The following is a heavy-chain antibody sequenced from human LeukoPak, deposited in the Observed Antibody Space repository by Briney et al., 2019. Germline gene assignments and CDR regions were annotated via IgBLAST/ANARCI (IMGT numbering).Heavy chain of an antibody. J-gene: IGHJ2*01. Sequence: GGSLRLSCAASGFTFSAYWMHWVRQAPGKGLGWVSRLNTDGSDTRYADSVQGRFTISRDNAKNTLYLQMNSLRAEDTAVYYCARSEAVAWSFDLWGRGTLVTVSS. V-gene: IGHV3-74*01. CDR1: GFTFSAYW. CDR2: LNTDGSDT. D-gene: IGHD6-19*01. CDR3: ARSEAVAWSFDL.